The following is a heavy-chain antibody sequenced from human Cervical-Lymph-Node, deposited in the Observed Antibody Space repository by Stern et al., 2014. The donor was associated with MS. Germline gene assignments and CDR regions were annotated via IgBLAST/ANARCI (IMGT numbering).Heavy chain of an antibody. V-gene: IGHV3-30-3*01. Sequence: MQLVESGGGVVQPGRSLRLSCAASGFIFSSYAMHWVRQAPGKGLDWVAFLSNEGSKPFYAGSVKGRFTISRDNSNNTLYLQMNSLRPEDTAVYYCARDTCRGGGCYFRYWGQGILITVSS. CDR2: LSNEGSKP. CDR1: GFIFSSYA. J-gene: IGHJ4*02. CDR3: ARDTCRGGGCYFRY. D-gene: IGHD2-15*01.